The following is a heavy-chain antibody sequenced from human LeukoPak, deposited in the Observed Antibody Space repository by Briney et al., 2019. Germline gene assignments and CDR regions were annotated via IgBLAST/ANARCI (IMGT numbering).Heavy chain of an antibody. V-gene: IGHV4-34*01. D-gene: IGHD2-8*01. Sequence: SETLSLTCAVYGGSFSGYYWSWIRQPPGKGLEWIGEINHSGSTNYNPSLKSRVTISVDTSKNQFSLKLSSVTAADTAVYYCARGRVMVDYWGQGTLVTVSS. CDR1: GGSFSGYY. CDR2: INHSGST. J-gene: IGHJ4*02. CDR3: ARGRVMVDY.